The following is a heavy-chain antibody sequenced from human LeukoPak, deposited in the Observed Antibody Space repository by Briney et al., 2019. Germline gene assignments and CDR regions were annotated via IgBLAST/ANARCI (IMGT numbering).Heavy chain of an antibody. V-gene: IGHV4-4*07. Sequence: SETLSLTCTVSGGSISSYYWSWIRQPAGKGLEWIGRIYTSGSTNYNPSLKGRVTMSVDTSKNQFSLKLSSVTAADTAVYYCARDRGGVGATRSTYYYYYMDVWGKGTTVTISS. CDR3: ARDRGGVGATRSTYYYYYMDV. CDR2: IYTSGST. CDR1: GGSISSYY. D-gene: IGHD1-26*01. J-gene: IGHJ6*03.